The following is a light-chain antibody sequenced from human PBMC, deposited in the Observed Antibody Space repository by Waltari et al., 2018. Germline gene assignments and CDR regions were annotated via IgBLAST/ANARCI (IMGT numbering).Light chain of an antibody. CDR3: QVWDPSSDHVV. CDR1: GLGSQS. CDR2: YDN. Sequence: SYVLTQPPAVSVDPGQTATVTCGGCGLGSQSFHWYRQKAGQTPVMVMSYDNNRPSGIPDRFSGSKSGNTATLTISSVDAGDEADYFCQVWDPSSDHVVFGGGTTLTVL. V-gene: IGLV3-21*02. J-gene: IGLJ3*02.